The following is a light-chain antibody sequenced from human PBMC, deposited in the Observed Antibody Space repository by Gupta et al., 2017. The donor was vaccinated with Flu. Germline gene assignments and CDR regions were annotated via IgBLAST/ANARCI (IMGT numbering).Light chain of an antibody. J-gene: IGKJ1*01. CDR3: HQYGNWWT. CDR1: QSVYSN. V-gene: IGKV3-15*01. CDR2: GAS. Sequence: EVVMTQSPATLSVSPGERATLSCRASQSVYSNLAWYQQKPGQAPRLLIYGASTRATGISARFSGSGSGTEFTLTISSLQSEDSAVYYCHQYGNWWTFGQGTKVEIK.